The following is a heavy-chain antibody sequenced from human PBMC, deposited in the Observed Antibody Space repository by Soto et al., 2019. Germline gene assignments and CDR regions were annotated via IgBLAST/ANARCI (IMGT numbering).Heavy chain of an antibody. CDR1: GGSISSGGYY. J-gene: IGHJ4*02. D-gene: IGHD2-15*01. CDR3: ARSGYCSGGYCYRIVDY. Sequence: SETLSLTCTVSGGSISSGGYYWSWIRQHPGKGLEWIGYIYYSGSTDYNPSLKSRVTISVDTSKNQFSLKLSSVTAADTAVYYCARSGYCSGGYCYRIVDYWGQGSLVTVSS. V-gene: IGHV4-61*08. CDR2: IYYSGST.